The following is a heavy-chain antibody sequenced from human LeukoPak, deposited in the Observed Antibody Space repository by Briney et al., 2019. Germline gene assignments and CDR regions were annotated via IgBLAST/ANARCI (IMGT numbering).Heavy chain of an antibody. D-gene: IGHD2-15*01. V-gene: IGHV4-30-4*08. CDR2: IYYSGST. J-gene: IGHJ3*02. CDR3: ATAGLYCSGGSCGNDAFDI. CDR1: GGSISSGDYY. Sequence: SETLSLTCTVSGGSISSGDYYWSWIRQPPGKGLVWIGYIYYSGSTYYNPSLKSRVTISVDTSKNQFSLKLSSVTAADTAVYYCATAGLYCSGGSCGNDAFDIWGQGTMVTVSS.